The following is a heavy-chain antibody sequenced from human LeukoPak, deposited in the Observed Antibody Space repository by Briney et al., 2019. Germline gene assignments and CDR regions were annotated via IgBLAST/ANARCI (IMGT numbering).Heavy chain of an antibody. D-gene: IGHD6-19*01. CDR1: GGSISSYY. CDR2: IYYSGST. Sequence: SETLSLTCTVSGGSISSYYWSWIRQPPGKGLEWIGYIYYSGSTNYNPSLKSRVTISVDTSKNQFSLKLSSVTAADTAVYYCARVSAVAGTTDRKNQYYYYYYMDVWGKGTTVTISS. J-gene: IGHJ6*03. CDR3: ARVSAVAGTTDRKNQYYYYYYMDV. V-gene: IGHV4-59*08.